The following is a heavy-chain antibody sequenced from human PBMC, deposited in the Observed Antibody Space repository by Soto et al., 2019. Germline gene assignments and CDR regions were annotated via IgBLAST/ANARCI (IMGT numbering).Heavy chain of an antibody. CDR3: AKDTPPSDV. CDR1: GFAFSSHA. V-gene: IGHV3-23*01. CDR2: ISNSGDTT. J-gene: IGHJ6*02. Sequence: EVQLLESGGGLLQPGGSLRLSCAASGFAFSSHAMTWVRQAPGKGLEWVSVISNSGDTTYYADSVKGRFTISRDNSKNTLYLQMNSLRAEDTAVYYCAKDTPPSDVWGRWTTVTVSS.